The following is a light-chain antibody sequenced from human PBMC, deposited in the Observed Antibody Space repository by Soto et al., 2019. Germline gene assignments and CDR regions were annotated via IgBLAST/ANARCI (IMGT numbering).Light chain of an antibody. CDR1: QSVSSY. J-gene: IGKJ1*01. CDR3: QQRSNS. CDR2: DAS. V-gene: IGKV3-11*01. Sequence: EIVLTQSPATLSLSPGERATLSCRASQSVSSYLAWYQQKPGQAPRLLIYDASNRATGIPARFSGSGSGTDFTLTISSLEPEDFALYYCQQRSNSFGQGTKVNIK.